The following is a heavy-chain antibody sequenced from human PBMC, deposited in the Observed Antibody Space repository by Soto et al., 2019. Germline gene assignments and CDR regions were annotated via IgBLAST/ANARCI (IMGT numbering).Heavy chain of an antibody. V-gene: IGHV4-59*01. Sequence: QVQLQESGPGLVKPSETLSLTCTVSGGSISSYYWSWIRQPPGKGLEWIGYIYYSGSTNYNPSLKIRVTISVDTSKHQFSLKLSSVTAADTAVYYCARVLFGSNCWFDPWGQGTLVTVSS. J-gene: IGHJ5*02. CDR1: GGSISSYY. CDR2: IYYSGST. CDR3: ARVLFGSNCWFDP. D-gene: IGHD3-16*01.